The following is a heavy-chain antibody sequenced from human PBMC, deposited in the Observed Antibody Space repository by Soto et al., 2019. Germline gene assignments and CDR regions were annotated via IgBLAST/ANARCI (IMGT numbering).Heavy chain of an antibody. CDR2: IYHSGST. CDR1: GGSISSGGYS. V-gene: IGHV4-30-2*01. Sequence: SETLSLTCAVSGGSISSGGYSWSWIRQPPGKGLEWIGYIYHSGSTYYNPSLKSRVTISVDRSKNQFSLKLSSVTAADTAVYYCARDSPPVDYWGQGTLVTVSS. J-gene: IGHJ4*02. CDR3: ARDSPPVDY.